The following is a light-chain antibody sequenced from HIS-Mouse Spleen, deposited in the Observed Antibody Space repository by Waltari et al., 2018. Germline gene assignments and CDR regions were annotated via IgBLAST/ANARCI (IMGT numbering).Light chain of an antibody. Sequence: DIQITQSPSSLSASVGDRVTITCRAIQSISSYLNWYQQKPGKAPKLLFYPASSFQSGVPSRFSGSGSVTDFTLTISSLQPEDFATYYCQQSYSTPRTFGQGTKVEIK. J-gene: IGKJ1*01. V-gene: IGKV1-39*01. CDR3: QQSYSTPRT. CDR1: QSISSY. CDR2: PAS.